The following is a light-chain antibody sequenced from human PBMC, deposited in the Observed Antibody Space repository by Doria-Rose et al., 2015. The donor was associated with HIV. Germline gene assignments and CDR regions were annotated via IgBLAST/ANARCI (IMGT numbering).Light chain of an antibody. V-gene: IGKV3-20*01. CDR1: QRVKSSY. Sequence: TQSPGTLSLSPGERATLSCRASQRVKSSYLAWYQQKPGQAPGLLIYNASTRATGIPDRFSGSGSGTDFTLTISRLEPEDVAVYYCQQYGTSRGTF. CDR2: NAS. CDR3: QQYGTSRGT. J-gene: IGKJ5*01.